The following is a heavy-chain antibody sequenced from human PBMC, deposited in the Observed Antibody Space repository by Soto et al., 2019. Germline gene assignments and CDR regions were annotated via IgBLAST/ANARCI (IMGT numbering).Heavy chain of an antibody. Sequence: PSETLSLTCTVSGGSISTYYWSWVRQPPGKGLEWIGEIYHSGSTNYNPSLKSRVTISVDKSKNQFSLKLSSVTAADTAVYYCARDRITIFGVVMYSYYGMDVWGQGTTVTVSS. CDR3: ARDRITIFGVVMYSYYGMDV. CDR2: IYHSGST. D-gene: IGHD3-3*01. CDR1: GGSISTYYW. J-gene: IGHJ6*02. V-gene: IGHV4-4*02.